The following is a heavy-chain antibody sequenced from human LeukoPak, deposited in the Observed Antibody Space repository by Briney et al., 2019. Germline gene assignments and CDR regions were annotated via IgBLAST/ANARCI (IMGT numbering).Heavy chain of an antibody. CDR2: INPNSGGT. D-gene: IGHD4-17*01. J-gene: IGHJ4*02. CDR3: ARDTNDDYDNFDY. Sequence: ASVKVSCKASGYTFTDYYMHWVRQAPGQGLEWMGWINPNSGGTNYAQNFQGRVTMTRDTSTSTAYMEVSRLRSDGTAVYYCARDTNDDYDNFDYWGQGTLVTVSS. V-gene: IGHV1-2*02. CDR1: GYTFTDYY.